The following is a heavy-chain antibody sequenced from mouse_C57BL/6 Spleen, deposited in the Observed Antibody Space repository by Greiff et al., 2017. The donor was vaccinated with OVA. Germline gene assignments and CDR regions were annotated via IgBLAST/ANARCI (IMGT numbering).Heavy chain of an antibody. Sequence: VQLQQSGPELVKPGASVKMSCKASGYTFTDYNMHWVKQSHGKSLEWIGYINPNNGGTSYNQKFKGKATLTVNKSSSTAYMELRSLTSEDSAVYYCARPIYYGNPDYYAMDYWGQGTSVTVSS. CDR2: INPNNGGT. J-gene: IGHJ4*01. CDR1: GYTFTDYN. CDR3: ARPIYYGNPDYYAMDY. D-gene: IGHD2-1*01. V-gene: IGHV1-22*01.